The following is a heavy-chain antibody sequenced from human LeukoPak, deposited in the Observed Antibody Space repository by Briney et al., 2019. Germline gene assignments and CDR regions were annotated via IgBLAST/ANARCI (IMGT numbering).Heavy chain of an antibody. CDR1: GFTFSSYG. J-gene: IGHJ4*02. V-gene: IGHV3-30*18. D-gene: IGHD6-19*01. CDR3: AKDRRAVAGHFDY. Sequence: GGSLRLSCAASGFTFSSYGMHWVRQAPGKGLEWVAVISYDGSNKYYADSVKGRFTISRDNSKNTLYLQMNSLRAEDTAVYYCAKDRRAVAGHFDYWGQGTLVTVSS. CDR2: ISYDGSNK.